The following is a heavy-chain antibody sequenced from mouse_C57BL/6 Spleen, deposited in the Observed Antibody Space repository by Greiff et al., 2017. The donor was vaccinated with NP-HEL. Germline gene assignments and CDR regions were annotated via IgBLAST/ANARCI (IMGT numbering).Heavy chain of an antibody. J-gene: IGHJ2*01. CDR1: GYTFTDYY. D-gene: IGHD3-2*02. Sequence: QVQLQQSGAELVRPGASVKLSCKASGYTFTDYYINWVKQRPGQGLEWIARIYPGSGNTYYNEKFKGKATLTAEKSSSTAYMQLSSLTSEDSAVYFCASPTAQAPLVYWGQGTTLTVSS. CDR2: IYPGSGNT. CDR3: ASPTAQAPLVY. V-gene: IGHV1-76*01.